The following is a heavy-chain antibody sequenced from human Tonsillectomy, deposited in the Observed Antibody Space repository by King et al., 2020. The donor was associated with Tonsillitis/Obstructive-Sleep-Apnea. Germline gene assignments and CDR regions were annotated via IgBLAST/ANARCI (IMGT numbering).Heavy chain of an antibody. D-gene: IGHD1-14*01. CDR1: GYTFTSYA. J-gene: IGHJ5*02. CDR3: ARDTPGRNTHPWFDP. CDR2: INTNTGNP. Sequence: VQPVESGSELKKPGASVKVSCKASGYTFTSYAMNWVRQAPGQGLEWMGWINTNTGNPTYAQGFTGRFVFSLETSVSPAYLQISSLKAYDTAVYYCARDTPGRNTHPWFDPWGQGTLVTVSS. V-gene: IGHV7-4-1*02.